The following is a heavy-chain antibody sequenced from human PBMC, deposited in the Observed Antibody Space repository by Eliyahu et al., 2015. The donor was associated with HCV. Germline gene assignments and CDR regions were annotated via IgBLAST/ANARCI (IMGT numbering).Heavy chain of an antibody. CDR1: GFTFSSYA. Sequence: EVQLLESGGGLVQPGGSLRLSCAASGFTFSSYAMXWVRQAPGMGLEWVSAISGSGGSTYYADSVKGRFTISRDNSKNTLYLQMNSLRAEDTAVYYCANSPDNDILTGYYIRLLGLYFDYWGQGTLVTVSS. V-gene: IGHV3-23*01. CDR2: ISGSGGST. J-gene: IGHJ4*02. D-gene: IGHD3-9*01. CDR3: ANSPDNDILTGYYIRLLGLYFDY.